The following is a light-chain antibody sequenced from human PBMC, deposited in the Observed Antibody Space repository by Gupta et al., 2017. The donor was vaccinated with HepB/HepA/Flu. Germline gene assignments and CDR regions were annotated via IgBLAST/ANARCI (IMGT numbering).Light chain of an antibody. CDR1: SSNIGAGYD. J-gene: IGLJ1*01. Sequence: QSVLTQPPSVSGAPGQGVTISCTGSSSNIGAGYDVHWYQQLPGTAPKLLIYGNSNRPSGVPDRFSGSKSGTSASLAITGLQAEDEADYYCQSYDSSLSGYVFETGTKVTVL. CDR2: GNS. CDR3: QSYDSSLSGYV. V-gene: IGLV1-40*01.